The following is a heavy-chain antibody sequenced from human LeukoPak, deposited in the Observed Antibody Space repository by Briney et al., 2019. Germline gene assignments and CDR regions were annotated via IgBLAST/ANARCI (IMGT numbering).Heavy chain of an antibody. CDR1: GFTFSSYS. Sequence: GSLRLSCAASGFTFSSYSMNWVRQAPGKGLEWVSYISSSSSTIYYADSVKGRFTISRDNAKNSLYLQMNSLRAEDTAVYYCARDKGRRYDFWSGYLFDYWGQGTLVTVSS. CDR2: ISSSSSTI. D-gene: IGHD3-3*01. J-gene: IGHJ4*02. CDR3: ARDKGRRYDFWSGYLFDY. V-gene: IGHV3-48*01.